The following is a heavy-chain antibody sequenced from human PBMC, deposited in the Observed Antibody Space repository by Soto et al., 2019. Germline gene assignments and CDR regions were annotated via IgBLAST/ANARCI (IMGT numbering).Heavy chain of an antibody. D-gene: IGHD3-10*01. V-gene: IGHV1-24*01. CDR1: GYTLTELS. Sequence: GASVKVSCKVSGYTLTELSMHWVRQAPGKGLEWMGGLDPEDGETIYAQKFQGRVTMTEDTSTDTAYMELSSLRSEDTAVYYCATVLMVRGVIITEYYFDYWGQGTLVTVSS. CDR2: LDPEDGET. CDR3: ATVLMVRGVIITEYYFDY. J-gene: IGHJ4*02.